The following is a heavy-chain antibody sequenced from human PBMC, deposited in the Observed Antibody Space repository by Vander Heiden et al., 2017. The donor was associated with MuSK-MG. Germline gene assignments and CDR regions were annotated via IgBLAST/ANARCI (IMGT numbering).Heavy chain of an antibody. CDR1: GFTFIKYW. CDR3: ASHPWYYDSGGYYYSGY. Sequence: EVQLVESGGGLVQPGGSLRLSCPASGFTFIKYWMHWVRQAPGKGLVWVSRIDSDGSSTTYADSVKSRFTISRDNAKNTLYLQMNSLRAEDTAVYYCASHPWYYDSGGYYYSGYWGQGTLVTVSS. J-gene: IGHJ4*02. CDR2: IDSDGSST. D-gene: IGHD3-22*01. V-gene: IGHV3-74*01.